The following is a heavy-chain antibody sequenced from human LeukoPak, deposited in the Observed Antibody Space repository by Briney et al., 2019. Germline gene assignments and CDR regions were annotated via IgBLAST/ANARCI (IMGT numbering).Heavy chain of an antibody. CDR1: GGSISSYY. V-gene: IGHV4-34*01. CDR2: INHSGST. CDR3: ARRPSIAVAGPFKY. Sequence: PSETLSLTCTVSGGSISSYYWSWIRQPPGKGLEWIGEINHSGSTNYNPSLKSRVTISVGTSKNQFSLKLSSVTAADTAVYYCARRPSIAVAGPFKYWGQGTLVTVSS. D-gene: IGHD6-19*01. J-gene: IGHJ4*02.